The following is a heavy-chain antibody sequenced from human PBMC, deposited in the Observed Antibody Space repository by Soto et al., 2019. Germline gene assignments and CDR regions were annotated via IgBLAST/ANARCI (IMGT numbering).Heavy chain of an antibody. CDR3: AEDRASNGSYPNAFAI. D-gene: IGHD1-26*01. Sequence: GASVKVSCKASGYTFTSYGISWGRQAPGQGLEWMGWISAYNGNTNYAQKLQGRVAMTTDTTTSTAHMELRSLRSDDTAVYYCAEDRASNGSYPNAFAIRGQGSMVTVSS. CDR1: GYTFTSYG. V-gene: IGHV1-18*01. J-gene: IGHJ3*02. CDR2: ISAYNGNT.